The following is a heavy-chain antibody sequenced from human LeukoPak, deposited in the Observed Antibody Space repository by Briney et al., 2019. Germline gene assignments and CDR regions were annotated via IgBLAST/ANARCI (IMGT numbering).Heavy chain of an antibody. V-gene: IGHV3-7*01. J-gene: IGHJ4*02. CDR3: ARGLGIVVAGTLDY. CDR1: GFTFSSHG. D-gene: IGHD6-19*01. Sequence: GGSLRLSCAASGFTFSSHGMSWVRQAPGKGLEWVANIKQDGSEKYYVESVKGRFTISRDNAKNSLYLQMNSLRAEDTAVYYCARGLGIVVAGTLDYWGQGILVTVSS. CDR2: IKQDGSEK.